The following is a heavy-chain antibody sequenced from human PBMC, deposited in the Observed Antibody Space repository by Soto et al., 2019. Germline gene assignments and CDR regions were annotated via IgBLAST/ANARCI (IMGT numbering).Heavy chain of an antibody. D-gene: IGHD2-15*01. CDR1: GYTFTSYD. V-gene: IGHV1-8*01. CDR3: ARGHVVVVAAISFWFDP. J-gene: IGHJ5*02. Sequence: ASVKVSCKASGYTFTSYDINWVRQATGQGLEWMGWMNPNSGNTGYAQKFQGRVTMTRNTSISTAYMELSSLRSEDTAVYYCARGHVVVVAAISFWFDPWGQGTLVTVSS. CDR2: MNPNSGNT.